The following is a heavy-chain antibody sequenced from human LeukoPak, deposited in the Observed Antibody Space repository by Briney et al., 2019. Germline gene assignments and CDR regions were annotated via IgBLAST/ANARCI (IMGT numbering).Heavy chain of an antibody. CDR3: ARHLGQQLVPGWFDP. J-gene: IGHJ5*02. Sequence: SETLSLTCTVSGGSISSSRYHWGWIRQPPGKGLEWIRSIFYSGSTYYNPSLKSRVTISVDTSKNQFSLKLSSVTVADTAVYYCARHLGQQLVPGWFDPWGQGTLVTVSS. V-gene: IGHV4-39*01. CDR1: GGSISSSRYH. CDR2: IFYSGST. D-gene: IGHD6-6*01.